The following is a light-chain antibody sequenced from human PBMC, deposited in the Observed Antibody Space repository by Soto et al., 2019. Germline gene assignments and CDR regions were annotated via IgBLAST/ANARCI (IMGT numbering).Light chain of an antibody. V-gene: IGKV3-11*01. CDR1: QSVSSY. CDR2: DAS. J-gene: IGKJ3*01. Sequence: EIVFTQSPATLSLSPGERATLSCRASQSVSSYLAWYQQKPGQAPRLLIYDASNRATGIPARFSGSGSGTDFTLTISSLEPEDFAVYYCQQRSNFFTFGPGTKVDIK. CDR3: QQRSNFFT.